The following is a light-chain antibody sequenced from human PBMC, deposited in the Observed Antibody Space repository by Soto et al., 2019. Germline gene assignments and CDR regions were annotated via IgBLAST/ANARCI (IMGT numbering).Light chain of an antibody. CDR2: AAS. CDR1: QSVRTN. J-gene: IGKJ3*01. Sequence: EVVVTQSPATLSVSLGGRATLSCRASQSVRTNLAWYQQKPGQAPRLLIYAASTRATGIPARFSGSGSGTEFTLTITSLQSEDFAVYYCQQYNNWPPFTFGPGTKVDIK. V-gene: IGKV3-15*01. CDR3: QQYNNWPPFT.